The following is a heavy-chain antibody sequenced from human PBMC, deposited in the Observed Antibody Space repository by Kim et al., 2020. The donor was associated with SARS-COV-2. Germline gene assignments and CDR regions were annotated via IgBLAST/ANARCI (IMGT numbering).Heavy chain of an antibody. V-gene: IGHV3-21*01. CDR3: ARDFSGFYFDY. CDR2: ISSSSSYI. J-gene: IGHJ4*02. Sequence: GGSLRLSCAASGFTFSSYSMNWVRQAPGKGLEWVSSISSSSSYIYYADSVKGRFTISRDNAKNSLYLQMNSLRAEDTAVYYCARDFSGFYFDYWGQGTLVTVSS. D-gene: IGHD3-10*01. CDR1: GFTFSSYS.